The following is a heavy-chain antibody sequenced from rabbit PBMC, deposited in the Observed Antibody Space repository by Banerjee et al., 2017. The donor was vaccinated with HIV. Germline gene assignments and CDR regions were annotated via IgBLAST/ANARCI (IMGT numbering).Heavy chain of an antibody. CDR1: GFSFSNNYV. CDR2: IYTGGSGST. J-gene: IGHJ4*01. Sequence: QSLEESGGGLVKPEGSLTLTCTASGFSFSNNYVMCWVRQAPGKGLEWIACIYTGGSGSTYYATWAKGRFTISGTSSTTVTLQMTSLTAADTATYFCARGYTGYGYAINLWGPGTLVTVS. V-gene: IGHV1S40*01. CDR3: ARGYTGYGYAINL. D-gene: IGHD6-1*01.